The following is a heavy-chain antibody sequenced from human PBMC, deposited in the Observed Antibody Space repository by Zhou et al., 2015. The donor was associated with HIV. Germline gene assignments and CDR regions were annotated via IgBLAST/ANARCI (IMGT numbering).Heavy chain of an antibody. CDR1: SFTFDDYA. CDR2: ISWNSGKI. Sequence: EVQLVESGGGLVQPGRSLRLSCAASSFTFDDYAMHWVRQAPGKGLEWVSGISWNSGKIGYADSVKGRFTISRDNAKKSLFLQMNSLRVEDTALYYCTKEIKVGSVYYDILTGYTGFDSWGQGILVTVSS. V-gene: IGHV3-9*01. D-gene: IGHD3-9*01. J-gene: IGHJ4*02. CDR3: TKEIKVGSVYYDILTGYTGFDS.